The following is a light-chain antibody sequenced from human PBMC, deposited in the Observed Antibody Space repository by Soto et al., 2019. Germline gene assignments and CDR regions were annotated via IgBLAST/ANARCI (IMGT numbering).Light chain of an antibody. CDR3: QHYNSYSEA. CDR2: KAS. Sequence: DIQMTQSPSSVSASVGDRVTITCRASQTISSWLAWYQQKPGKAPKLLIYKASTLKSGVPSRFSGSGSGTEFTLTISSLQPDDFATYYCQHYNSYSEAFDQGTKVDIK. V-gene: IGKV1-5*03. CDR1: QTISSW. J-gene: IGKJ1*01.